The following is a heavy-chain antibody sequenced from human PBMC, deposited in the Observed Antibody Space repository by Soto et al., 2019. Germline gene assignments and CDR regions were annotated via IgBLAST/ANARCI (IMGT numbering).Heavy chain of an antibody. Sequence: SETLSLTCTVSGGSISSGDYYWSWIRQPPGKGLEWIGYIYYSGSTYYNPSLKSRVTISVDTSKNQFSLKLSSVTAADTAVYYCAREGHYTQGSAHRGPDYWGQGTQVTVSS. J-gene: IGHJ4*02. CDR2: IYYSGST. CDR3: AREGHYTQGSAHRGPDY. V-gene: IGHV4-30-4*01. CDR1: GGSISSGDYY. D-gene: IGHD3-3*01.